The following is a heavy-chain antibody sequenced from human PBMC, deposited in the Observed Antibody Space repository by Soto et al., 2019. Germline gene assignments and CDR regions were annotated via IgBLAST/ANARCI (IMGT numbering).Heavy chain of an antibody. J-gene: IGHJ5*02. D-gene: IGHD3-3*02. Sequence: SETLSLICTVSGVSISSYYWSWIRQPPGKGLEWIGYIYYSGSTNYNPSLKSRVTISVDTSKNQFSLKLSSVTAADTAVYYCARDSLGLNWFDPWGQGTLVTVSA. CDR2: IYYSGST. CDR1: GVSISSYY. CDR3: ARDSLGLNWFDP. V-gene: IGHV4-59*01.